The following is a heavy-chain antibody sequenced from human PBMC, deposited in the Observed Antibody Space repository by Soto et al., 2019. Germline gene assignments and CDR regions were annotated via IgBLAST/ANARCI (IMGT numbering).Heavy chain of an antibody. CDR3: ARDARLRRFAGYFDY. J-gene: IGHJ4*02. CDR2: ITSDGSTK. CDR1: GFTFSSYG. D-gene: IGHD3-10*01. Sequence: QVQLVESGGGVVQPGRSLRLSCAASGFTFSSYGMDWVRQAPGKGLEWVAVITSDGSTKYYADSVKGRFTISRDNSKNTMYLQMNSLRDEDTAMYYCARDARLRRFAGYFDYWGQGTLVTVSS. V-gene: IGHV3-30-3*01.